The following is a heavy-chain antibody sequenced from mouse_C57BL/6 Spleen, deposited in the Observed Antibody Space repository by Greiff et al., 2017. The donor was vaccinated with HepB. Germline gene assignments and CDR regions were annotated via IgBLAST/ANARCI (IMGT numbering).Heavy chain of an antibody. J-gene: IGHJ1*03. V-gene: IGHV2-9-1*01. Sequence: VQLQQSGPGLVAPSQSLSITCTVSGFSLTSYAISWVRQPPGKGLEWLGVIWTGGGTNYNSALNSRLSISKDNSKSQVFLKMNSLQTDDIARYYCARRGDGPDWYFDVWGTGTTVTVSS. CDR2: IWTGGGT. CDR3: ARRGDGPDWYFDV. D-gene: IGHD2-3*01. CDR1: GFSLTSYA.